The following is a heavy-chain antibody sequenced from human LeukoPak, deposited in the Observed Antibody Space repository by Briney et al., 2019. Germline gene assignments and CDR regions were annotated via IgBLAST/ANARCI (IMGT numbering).Heavy chain of an antibody. Sequence: GESLKISCKGSGYSFSSFCIGWVRQMPGKGLEWMGIIYPGDSDTRYSPSFQGQVTISADKSIGTAYLQWSSLKASDTAMYYCARRPHYNILTGYVYYFDYWGQGTLVTVSS. CDR3: ARRPHYNILTGYVYYFDY. J-gene: IGHJ4*02. CDR2: IYPGDSDT. CDR1: GYSFSSFC. V-gene: IGHV5-51*01. D-gene: IGHD3-9*01.